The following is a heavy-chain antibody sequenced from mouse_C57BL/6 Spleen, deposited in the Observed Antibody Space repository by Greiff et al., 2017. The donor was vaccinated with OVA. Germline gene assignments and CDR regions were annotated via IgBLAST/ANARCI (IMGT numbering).Heavy chain of an antibody. CDR2: IRLKSDNYAT. Sequence: EVKLQESGGGLVQPGGSMKLSCVASGFTFSNYWMNWVRQSPEQGLEWVAQIRLKSDNYATHYAESVKGRFTISRDDSKSSVYLQMNNLRAEDTGIYYCTGNSIYDGYWRYFDVWGTGTTVTVSS. CDR1: GFTFSNYW. CDR3: TGNSIYDGYWRYFDV. V-gene: IGHV6-3*01. J-gene: IGHJ1*03. D-gene: IGHD2-3*01.